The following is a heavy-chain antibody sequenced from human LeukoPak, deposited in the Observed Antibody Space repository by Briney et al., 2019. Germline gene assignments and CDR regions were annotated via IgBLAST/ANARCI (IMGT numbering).Heavy chain of an antibody. CDR2: IIPIFGTA. Sequence: PVKVFCQASGGPFSSYAISWVRQAPGPGLEWMGGIIPIFGTANHAQKFPGRGPITAAESTSTAYMEQSSLISEDTAVYYCGRARESGYLPGYWGQGTMVTVSS. CDR3: GRARESGYLPGY. V-gene: IGHV1-69*13. CDR1: GGPFSSYA. J-gene: IGHJ4*02. D-gene: IGHD3-3*01.